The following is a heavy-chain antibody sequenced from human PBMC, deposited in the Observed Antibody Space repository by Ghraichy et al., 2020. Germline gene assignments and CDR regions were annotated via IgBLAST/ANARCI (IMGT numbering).Heavy chain of an antibody. CDR1: GFTFSSYW. J-gene: IGHJ6*02. CDR2: INSDGSST. CDR3: ARGDCSGGSCYPGFYYYGMDV. Sequence: GVLNISCAASGFTFSSYWMHWVRQAPGKGLVWVSRINSDGSSTSYADSVKGRFTISRDNAKNTLYLQMNSLRAEDTAVYYCARGDCSGGSCYPGFYYYGMDVWGQGTTVTVSS. D-gene: IGHD2-15*01. V-gene: IGHV3-74*01.